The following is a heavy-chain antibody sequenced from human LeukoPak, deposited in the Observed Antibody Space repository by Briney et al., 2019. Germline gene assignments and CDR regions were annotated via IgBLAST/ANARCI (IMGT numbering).Heavy chain of an antibody. CDR1: GGSMNSHY. J-gene: IGHJ4*03. Sequence: SEILSLTCTVSGGSMNSHYWSWIRQPPGKVLGWIGYMLDTVTPQVNPSLKSRFTLSGDPAKNQLSLRLTSVTAADRAWYYWATIKRGNIYGYFDSSGHG. CDR2: MLDTVTP. CDR3: ATIKRGNIYGYFDS. V-gene: IGHV4-4*09. D-gene: IGHD5-18*01.